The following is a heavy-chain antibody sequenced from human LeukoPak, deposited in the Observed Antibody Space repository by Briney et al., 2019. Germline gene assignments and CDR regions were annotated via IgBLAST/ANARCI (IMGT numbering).Heavy chain of an antibody. CDR1: GFTVSSNY. J-gene: IGHJ4*02. CDR3: ARREEWLVLVY. Sequence: PGGSLRLSCAASGFTVSSNYMSWVRQAPGKGLEWVSVIYSGGSTYYADSVKGRFTISRDNSKNTLYLQMNSLRAEDTAVYYCARREEWLVLVYWGQGTLVTVSS. D-gene: IGHD6-19*01. CDR2: IYSGGST. V-gene: IGHV3-53*05.